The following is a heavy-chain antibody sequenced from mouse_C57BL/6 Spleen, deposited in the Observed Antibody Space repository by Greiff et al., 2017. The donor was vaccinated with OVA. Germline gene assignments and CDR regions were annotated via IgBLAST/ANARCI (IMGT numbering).Heavy chain of an antibody. D-gene: IGHD1-1*01. CDR3: ARRVSYYGSSYPAMDY. J-gene: IGHJ4*01. Sequence: EVQLQQSGPELVKPGASVKIPCKASGYTFTDYNMDWVKQSHGKSLEWIGDINPNNGGTIYNQKFKGKATLTVDKSSSTAYMELRSLTSEDTAVYYCARRVSYYGSSYPAMDYWGQGTSVTVSS. CDR1: GYTFTDYN. V-gene: IGHV1-18*01. CDR2: INPNNGGT.